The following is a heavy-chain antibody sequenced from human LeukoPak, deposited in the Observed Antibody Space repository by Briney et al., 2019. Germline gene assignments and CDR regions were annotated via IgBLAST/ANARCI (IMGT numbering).Heavy chain of an antibody. CDR3: ASHSYTRGYCSGGSCYSPRFDP. CDR2: IIPIFGTA. J-gene: IGHJ5*02. CDR1: GGTFSSYA. Sequence: WASVKVSCTAPGGTFSSYAISWVRQASGRGLEWMGGIIPIFGTANYAQKFQGRVTITADESTSTAYMELSSLRSEDTAVYYCASHSYTRGYCSGGSCYSPRFDPWGQGTLVTVSS. V-gene: IGHV1-69*13. D-gene: IGHD2-15*01.